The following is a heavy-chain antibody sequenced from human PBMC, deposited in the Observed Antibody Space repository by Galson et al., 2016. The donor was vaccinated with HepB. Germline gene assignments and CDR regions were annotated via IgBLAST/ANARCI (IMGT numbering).Heavy chain of an antibody. CDR2: TNPSGGSI. Sequence: SVKVSCKASGYTFTSYYMHWVRQAPGQGLEWMGITNPSGGSISYAQKFQGRVTMTRDTSTSTVYMELSSLRSEDTAVYYCARGRGNAGGFDAFDMWGQGTTVTVSS. D-gene: IGHD4-23*01. CDR3: ARGRGNAGGFDAFDM. V-gene: IGHV1-46*01. J-gene: IGHJ3*02. CDR1: GYTFTSYY.